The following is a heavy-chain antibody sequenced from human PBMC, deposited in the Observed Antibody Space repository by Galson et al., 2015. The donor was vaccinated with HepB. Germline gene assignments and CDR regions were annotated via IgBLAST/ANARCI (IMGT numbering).Heavy chain of an antibody. J-gene: IGHJ4*02. Sequence: SLRLSCAASGFTFSSYGMHWVRQAPGKGLEWVAVISYDGSNKYYADSVKGRFTISRDNSKNTLYLQMNSLRAEDTAVYYCASISLRSEDYWGQGTLVTVSS. CDR3: ASISLRSEDY. V-gene: IGHV3-30*03. CDR2: ISYDGSNK. CDR1: GFTFSSYG.